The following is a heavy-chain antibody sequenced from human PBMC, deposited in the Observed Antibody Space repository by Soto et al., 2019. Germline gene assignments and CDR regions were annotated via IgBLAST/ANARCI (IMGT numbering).Heavy chain of an antibody. V-gene: IGHV1-8*01. CDR1: GGAFTCYD. Sequence: VEASSKAPGGAFTCYDINSVQQANRQGLEWMGWMNNXSGNKXYTQKFKGRVXXTRNTYIXXDYMELRSMRSEDTALYYCARSSGYYQHDAFDIWGQGTMVTVSS. D-gene: IGHD3-22*01. J-gene: IGHJ3*02. CDR3: ARSSGYYQHDAFDI. CDR2: MNNXSGNK.